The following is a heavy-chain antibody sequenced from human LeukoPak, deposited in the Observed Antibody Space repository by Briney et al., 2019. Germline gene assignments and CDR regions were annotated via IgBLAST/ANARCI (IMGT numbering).Heavy chain of an antibody. CDR3: AKRGVVIRVILVGFHKEAYYFDS. CDR1: GITLSNYG. D-gene: IGHD3-10*01. Sequence: GGSLRLSCAVSGITLSNYGMSWVRQAPGKGLEWVAGISGSGGSTHYADSVKGRFTISRDNPKNTLYLQLNSLRAEDTAVYFCAKRGVVIRVILVGFHKEAYYFDSWGQGALVTVS. J-gene: IGHJ4*02. CDR2: ISGSGGST. V-gene: IGHV3-23*01.